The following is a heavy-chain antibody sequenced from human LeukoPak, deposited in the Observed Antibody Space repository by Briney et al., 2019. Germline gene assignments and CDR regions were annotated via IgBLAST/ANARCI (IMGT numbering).Heavy chain of an antibody. CDR2: INHSGST. V-gene: IGHV4-34*01. J-gene: IGHJ4*02. Sequence: SETLSLTCAVYGGSFSGYYWSWIRQPPGKGLEWIGEINHSGSTNYNPSLKSRVTISVDTSKNQFSLKLSSVTAADTAVYYCARRGWLRYGYHGFDYWGQGTLVTVSS. D-gene: IGHD5-12*01. CDR1: GGSFSGYY. CDR3: ARRGWLRYGYHGFDY.